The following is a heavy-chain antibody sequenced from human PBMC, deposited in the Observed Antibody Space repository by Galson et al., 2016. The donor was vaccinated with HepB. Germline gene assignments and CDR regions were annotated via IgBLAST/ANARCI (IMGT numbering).Heavy chain of an antibody. D-gene: IGHD3-3*01. Sequence: SLRLSCAASGFTFSSHAMHWVRQAPGKGLEWVAVISYDGNNKYYADSVKGRFTISRDNSKNALYLQMNSLRAEDTAVYYCAKQSSGVVNPYYFDYWGQGTLVTVSS. CDR1: GFTFSSHA. CDR3: AKQSSGVVNPYYFDY. V-gene: IGHV3-30-3*01. CDR2: ISYDGNNK. J-gene: IGHJ4*02.